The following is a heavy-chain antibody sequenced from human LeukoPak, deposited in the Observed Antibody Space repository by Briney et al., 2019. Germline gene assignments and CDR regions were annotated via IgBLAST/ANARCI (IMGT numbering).Heavy chain of an antibody. J-gene: IGHJ3*02. CDR2: INHSGST. V-gene: IGHV4-34*01. D-gene: IGHD6-6*01. CDR3: ASIGSFNGVSDI. Sequence: ETLSLTCAVYGGSFSGYYWSWIRQPPGKGLEWIGEINHSGSTNYNPSLKSRVTISVDTSKNQFSLKLSSVTAADTAVYYCASIGSFNGVSDIWGQGTMVTVSS. CDR1: GGSFSGYY.